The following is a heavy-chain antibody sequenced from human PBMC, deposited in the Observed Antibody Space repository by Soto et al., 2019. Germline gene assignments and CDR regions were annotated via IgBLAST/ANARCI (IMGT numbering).Heavy chain of an antibody. CDR1: GFTFSSYS. J-gene: IGHJ6*02. D-gene: IGHD3-10*01. V-gene: IGHV3-23*01. CDR2: ISSSSSST. CDR3: AKGASGYYYYGMDV. Sequence: GGSLRLSCAASGFTFSSYSMNWVRQAPGKGLEWVSSISSSSSSTYYADSVKGRFTISRDNSKNTLYLQMNSLRAEDTAVYYCAKGASGYYYYGMDVWGQGTTVTVSS.